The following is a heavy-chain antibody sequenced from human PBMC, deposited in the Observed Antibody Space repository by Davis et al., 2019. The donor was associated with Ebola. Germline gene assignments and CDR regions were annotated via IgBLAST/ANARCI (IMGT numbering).Heavy chain of an antibody. CDR3: ARVRTGYYYDSSDSPSWFDP. CDR2: ISAYNGDT. Sequence: AASVKVSCKASGYTFTSYGISWVRQAPGQGLEWMGWISAYNGDTNYPQKLQGRVTMTTDTSTTTAYMELRSLRSDDTAVYYCARVRTGYYYDSSDSPSWFDPWGQGTRVTVSS. D-gene: IGHD3-22*01. V-gene: IGHV1-18*01. CDR1: GYTFTSYG. J-gene: IGHJ5*02.